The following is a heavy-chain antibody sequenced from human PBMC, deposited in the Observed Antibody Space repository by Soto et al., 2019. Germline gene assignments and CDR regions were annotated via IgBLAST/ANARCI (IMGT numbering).Heavy chain of an antibody. CDR1: GFTFSSYA. V-gene: IGHV3-64D*08. Sequence: GGSLRLSCSASGFTFSSYAMHWVRQAPGKGLEYVSAISSNGGSTYYADSVKGRFTISRDNSKNTLYLQMSSLRAEDTAVYYCVKVSYYDILTGYYRNNWFDPWGQGTLVTVSS. CDR2: ISSNGGST. D-gene: IGHD3-9*01. CDR3: VKVSYYDILTGYYRNNWFDP. J-gene: IGHJ5*02.